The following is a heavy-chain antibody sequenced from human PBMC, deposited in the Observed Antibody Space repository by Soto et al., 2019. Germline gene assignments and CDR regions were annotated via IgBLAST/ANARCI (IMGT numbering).Heavy chain of an antibody. CDR3: ARERGAAAGHTPNWFDP. CDR2: ISYDGSNK. V-gene: IGHV3-30-3*01. J-gene: IGHJ5*02. Sequence: GGSLRPSCAASGFTFSSYAMHWVRQAPGKGLEWVAVISYDGSNKYYADSVKGRFTISRDNSKNTLYLQMNSLRAEDTAVYYCARERGAAAGHTPNWFDPWGQGTLVTVSS. D-gene: IGHD6-13*01. CDR1: GFTFSSYA.